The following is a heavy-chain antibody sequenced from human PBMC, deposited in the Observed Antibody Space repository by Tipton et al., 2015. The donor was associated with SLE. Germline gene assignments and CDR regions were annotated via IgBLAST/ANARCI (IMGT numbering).Heavy chain of an antibody. D-gene: IGHD3-16*02. J-gene: IGHJ3*02. Sequence: SLRLSCAASGFILSSYWMHWVRQAPGKGLAWVSRIHSDGTSTSYADSVKGRFTISRDNAKNTLYLQMNSLRADDTAVYYCARGRGITFGGVIVSIWGQGTMVTVSS. CDR1: GFILSSYW. CDR3: ARGRGITFGGVIVSI. V-gene: IGHV3-74*01. CDR2: IHSDGTST.